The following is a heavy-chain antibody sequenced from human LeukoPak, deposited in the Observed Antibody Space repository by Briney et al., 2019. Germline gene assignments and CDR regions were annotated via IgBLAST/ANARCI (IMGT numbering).Heavy chain of an antibody. Sequence: SQTLSLTCTVFGGSISSSGYYWSWIRQPPGKGLEWIGYIYYSGSTYYNPSLKSRVTMSVDTSKNQFSLKLSSVTAADTAVYYCARDRIIPAAIGSWFDPWGQGALVTVSS. CDR2: IYYSGST. J-gene: IGHJ5*02. CDR1: GGSISSSGYY. CDR3: ARDRIIPAAIGSWFDP. D-gene: IGHD2-2*01. V-gene: IGHV4-30-4*01.